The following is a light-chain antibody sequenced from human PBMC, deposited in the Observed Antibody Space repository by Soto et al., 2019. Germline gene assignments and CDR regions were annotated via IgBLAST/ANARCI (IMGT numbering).Light chain of an antibody. Sequence: DIQMTQSPSTLSASVGDGVTITCRASQSISTWLAWYQQKPGKAPKVLMYSASRLDGGVPSRSSGSGFGTAFNITISSLEPDDFPNYYFQQYNSYPLTFGGGTKVDIK. CDR3: QQYNSYPLT. CDR1: QSISTW. V-gene: IGKV1-5*03. CDR2: SAS. J-gene: IGKJ4*01.